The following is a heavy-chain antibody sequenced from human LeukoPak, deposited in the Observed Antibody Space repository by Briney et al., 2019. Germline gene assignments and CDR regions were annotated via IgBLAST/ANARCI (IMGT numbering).Heavy chain of an antibody. D-gene: IGHD6-19*01. Sequence: GGSLRLSCAASGFTFSSYAMHWVRQAPGKGLEWVAVISYDGSNKYYADSVKGRFTISRDNSKSTLYLQMNSLRAEDTAVYYCARDAGWVAGIISPYFDYWGQGTLVTVSS. CDR1: GFTFSSYA. J-gene: IGHJ4*02. CDR3: ARDAGWVAGIISPYFDY. V-gene: IGHV3-30-3*01. CDR2: ISYDGSNK.